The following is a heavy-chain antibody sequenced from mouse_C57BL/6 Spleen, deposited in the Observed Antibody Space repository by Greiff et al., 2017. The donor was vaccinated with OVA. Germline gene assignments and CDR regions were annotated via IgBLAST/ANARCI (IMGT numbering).Heavy chain of an antibody. J-gene: IGHJ3*01. V-gene: IGHV1-15*01. D-gene: IGHD3-1*01. CDR1: GYTFTDYE. CDR2: IDPETGGP. CDR3: TRLSRGWFAY. Sequence: QVQLQQSGAELVRPGASVTLSCKASGYTFTDYEMHWVKQTPVHGLEWIGAIDPETGGPAYNQKFKGKAILTADKSSSTAYMELRSLTAEDSAVYYCTRLSRGWFAYWGQGTLVTVSA.